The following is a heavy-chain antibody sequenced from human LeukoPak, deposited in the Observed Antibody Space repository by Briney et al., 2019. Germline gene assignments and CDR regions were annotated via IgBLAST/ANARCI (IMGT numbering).Heavy chain of an antibody. CDR2: IWYDGSNK. J-gene: IGHJ2*01. CDR1: GFTFSSYG. CDR3: AKDREVRGVMGPLDL. Sequence: GGSLRLSCAASGFTFSSYGMHWVRQAPGKGLEWVAVIWYDGSNKYYADSVKGRFTISRDNSKNTLYLQMNSLRAEDTAVYYCAKDREVRGVMGPLDLWGRGTLVTVSS. V-gene: IGHV3-33*06. D-gene: IGHD3-10*01.